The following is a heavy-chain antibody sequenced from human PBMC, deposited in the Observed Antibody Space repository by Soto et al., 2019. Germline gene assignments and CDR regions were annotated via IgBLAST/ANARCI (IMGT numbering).Heavy chain of an antibody. Sequence: GASVKVSCKASGYTFTSYGISWVRQAPGQGLEWMGWISAYNGNTNYAQKLQGRVTMTTDTSTSTAYMELRSLRSDDTAVYYCATPPPDGSGSLELDYWGQGTLVTVSS. CDR3: ATPPPDGSGSLELDY. CDR1: GYTFTSYG. CDR2: ISAYNGNT. D-gene: IGHD3-10*01. J-gene: IGHJ4*02. V-gene: IGHV1-18*01.